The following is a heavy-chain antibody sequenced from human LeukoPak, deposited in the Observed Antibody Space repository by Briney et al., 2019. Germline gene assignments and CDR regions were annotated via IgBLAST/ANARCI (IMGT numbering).Heavy chain of an antibody. V-gene: IGHV3-30*18. J-gene: IGHJ4*02. CDR2: ISYDGSNK. CDR3: AKDQSVQRRVAAAGTHFDY. D-gene: IGHD6-13*01. CDR1: GFTFSSYG. Sequence: GGSLRLSCAASGFTFSSYGMHWVRRAPGKGLEWVAVISYDGSNKYYADSVKGRFTISRDNSKNTLYLQMNSLRAEDTAVYYCAKDQSVQRRVAAAGTHFDYWGQGTLVTVSS.